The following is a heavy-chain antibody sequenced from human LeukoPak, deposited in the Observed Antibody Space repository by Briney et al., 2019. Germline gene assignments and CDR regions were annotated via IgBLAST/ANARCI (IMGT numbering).Heavy chain of an antibody. J-gene: IGHJ6*03. V-gene: IGHV1-2*02. CDR2: INPNSGGT. Sequence: GASVKVSCKVSGYTFTGYYMHWVRQAPGQGLEFMGWINPNSGGTNYAQKFQGRVTMTRDTSISTAYMELSRLRSEDTAVYYCARALLWFGESYYYMDVWGKGTTVTVSS. CDR3: ARALLWFGESYYYMDV. D-gene: IGHD3-10*01. CDR1: GYTFTGYY.